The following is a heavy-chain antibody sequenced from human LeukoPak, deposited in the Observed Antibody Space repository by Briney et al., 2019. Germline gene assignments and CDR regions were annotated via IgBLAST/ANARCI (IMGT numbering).Heavy chain of an antibody. Sequence: SETLSLTCTVSGGPISSYYWSWIRQPPGKGLEWIGYIYYSGSTNYNPSLKSRVTISVDTSKNQFSLKLSSVTAADTAVYYCAATDDSSGYYYRNGAFDIWGQGTMVTVSS. J-gene: IGHJ3*02. D-gene: IGHD3-22*01. V-gene: IGHV4-59*08. CDR2: IYYSGST. CDR1: GGPISSYY. CDR3: AATDDSSGYYYRNGAFDI.